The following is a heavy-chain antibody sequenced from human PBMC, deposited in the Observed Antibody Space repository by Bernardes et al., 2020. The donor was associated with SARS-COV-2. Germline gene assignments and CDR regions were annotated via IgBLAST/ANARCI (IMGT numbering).Heavy chain of an antibody. CDR2: IYRGSST. J-gene: IGHJ6*02. CDR3: ARDRMPGNFYYGMDV. V-gene: IGHV3-66*01. D-gene: IGHD2-15*01. Sequence: GGSLRLSCAASGFTVNSNQMRWVRQAPGKGLEWVSVIYRGSSTYYADSVKGRFTISRDNSKNTLYLQMNSLRAEDTAVYYCARDRMPGNFYYGMDVWGQGTTVTVSS. CDR1: GFTVNSNQ.